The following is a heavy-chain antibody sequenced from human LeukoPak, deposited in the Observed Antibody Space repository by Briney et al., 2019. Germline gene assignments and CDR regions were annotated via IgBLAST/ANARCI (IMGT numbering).Heavy chain of an antibody. D-gene: IGHD3-16*01. CDR3: AKLGGQEVYNYYVGV. Sequence: PEASLRLSCEASGFTFSSYAMSWVRQAPGKGLEWVSGIIDSGDITYYANSVKGRFTISRDNSKNTLYLQMNSLRAEDTAVYYCAKLGGQEVYNYYVGVWGKGTTVAVSS. J-gene: IGHJ6*03. CDR1: GFTFSSYA. V-gene: IGHV3-23*01. CDR2: IIDSGDIT.